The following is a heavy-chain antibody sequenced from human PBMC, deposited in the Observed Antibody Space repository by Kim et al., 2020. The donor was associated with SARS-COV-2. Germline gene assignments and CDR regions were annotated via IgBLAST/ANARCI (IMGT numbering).Heavy chain of an antibody. Sequence: GGSLRLSCAASGFTFTNYALSWVRQAPGKGLAWVSSISGSGGTTYYTNSVKGRFTISRDNTKNTLSLQMNSLRAEDTAVYYCAKDLPFAGGMDMTTFGGVTGKKGYYYGMHVWGQGTTVTVSS. CDR1: GFTFTNYA. D-gene: IGHD3-16*01. CDR2: ISGSGGTT. J-gene: IGHJ6*02. CDR3: AKDLPFAGGMDMTTFGGVTGKKGYYYGMHV. V-gene: IGHV3-23*01.